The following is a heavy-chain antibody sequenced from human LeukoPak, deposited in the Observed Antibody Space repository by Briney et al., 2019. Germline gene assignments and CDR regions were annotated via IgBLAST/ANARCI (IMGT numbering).Heavy chain of an antibody. CDR1: GFTVSSNY. D-gene: IGHD3-3*02. V-gene: IGHV3-53*01. CDR2: IYRGGST. J-gene: IGHJ4*02. CDR3: AREVLEIDY. Sequence: PGGSLILSCAASGFTVSSNYMSWVRQAPGRGLEWVSVIYRGGSTNYADSVKGRFTVSRDNSKNTLYLQMNSLRAEDTAVYYCAREVLEIDYWGQGTLVTVSS.